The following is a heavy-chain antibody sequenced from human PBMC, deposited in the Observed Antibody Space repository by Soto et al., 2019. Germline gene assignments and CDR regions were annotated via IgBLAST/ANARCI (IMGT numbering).Heavy chain of an antibody. D-gene: IGHD6-19*01. V-gene: IGHV3-30*18. Sequence: QVQLVESGGGVVQPGESLQVACAASGFTVATTGMHWVRQAPGKGLEWVAMISHSGTLKVYIDSVEGRFTISRDNARNNLYLQMSSLRPEDTAIYYCAKDWGSSGWFNWFNPWGQGVLVTVSS. CDR2: ISHSGTLK. CDR1: GFTVATTG. J-gene: IGHJ5*02. CDR3: AKDWGSSGWFNWFNP.